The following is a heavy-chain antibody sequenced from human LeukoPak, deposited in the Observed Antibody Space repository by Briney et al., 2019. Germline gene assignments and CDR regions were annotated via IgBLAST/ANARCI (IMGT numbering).Heavy chain of an antibody. J-gene: IGHJ4*02. V-gene: IGHV4-61*01. CDR3: ARGRDWACDY. CDR2: IFYSGTT. D-gene: IGHD2-21*01. CDR1: GASVSSGSSY. Sequence: SETLSLTCTVSGASVSSGSSYWGWIRQPPGKGLEWIGYIFYSGTTNYSPSLKSRVTMSLDTSENQFSLRLSSVTAADTAVYYCARGRDWACDYWGQGTLVTVSS.